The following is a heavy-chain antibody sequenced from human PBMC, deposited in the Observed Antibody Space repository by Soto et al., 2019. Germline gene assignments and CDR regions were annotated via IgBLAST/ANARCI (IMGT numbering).Heavy chain of an antibody. D-gene: IGHD3-3*01. J-gene: IGHJ4*02. CDR2: IITIFGTA. V-gene: IGHV1-69*12. CDR1: GGTFSSYS. Sequence: QVQLVQSGAELKKPGSSVKVSCKASGGTFSSYSFSWVRQAPGQGREWMGGIITIFGTANYAQQFQGRVTITADESTSTAYMQLSSLRSEDTAVYSCARVRVRFWEWLGSEGWGKGTLVTVSS. CDR3: ARVRVRFWEWLGSEG.